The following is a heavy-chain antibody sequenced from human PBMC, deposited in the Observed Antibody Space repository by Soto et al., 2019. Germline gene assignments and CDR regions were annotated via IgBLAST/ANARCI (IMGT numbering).Heavy chain of an antibody. V-gene: IGHV3-23*01. J-gene: IGHJ4*02. CDR3: AKFRYYGDYYFDY. D-gene: IGHD4-17*01. CDR2: ISGSGGST. Sequence: EVQLLESGGGLVQPGGSLRLSCAASGFTFSSYAMSWVRQAPGKGLEWVSAISGSGGSTYYADSVKGRFTISRDNSKNTLYLQMNSLRADDTAVYYCAKFRYYGDYYFDYWGQGTLVTVSS. CDR1: GFTFSSYA.